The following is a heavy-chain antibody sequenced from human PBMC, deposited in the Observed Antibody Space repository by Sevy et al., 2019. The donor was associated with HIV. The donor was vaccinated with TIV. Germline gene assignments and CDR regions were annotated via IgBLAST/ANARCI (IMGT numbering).Heavy chain of an antibody. CDR3: ARGGVSAPLSGGNY. V-gene: IGHV3-7*03. CDR1: GFTFSNYW. J-gene: IGHJ4*02. D-gene: IGHD2-15*01. CDR2: IKPDGSEQ. Sequence: GGSLRLSCATSGFTFSNYWMTWVRHTPGKGLEWVASIKPDGSEQYYADSVKGRFTISRDNAKDSLYLQVSSLRAEDTALYYCARGGVSAPLSGGNYWGQGALVTVSS.